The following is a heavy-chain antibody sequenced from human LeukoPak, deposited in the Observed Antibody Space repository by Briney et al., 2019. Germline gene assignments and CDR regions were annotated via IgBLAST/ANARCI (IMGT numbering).Heavy chain of an antibody. CDR2: IKQDGSEK. J-gene: IGHJ6*02. V-gene: IGHV3-7*01. CDR1: GFTFSSYW. CDR3: ARAVAGPWGYYYYGMDV. Sequence: GGSLRLSCAASGFTFSSYWMSWVRQAPGKGLEGVANIKQDGSEKYYVDSVKGRFTISRDNAKNSLYLQMNSLRAEDTAVYYCARAVAGPWGYYYYGMDVWGQGTTVTVSS. D-gene: IGHD6-19*01.